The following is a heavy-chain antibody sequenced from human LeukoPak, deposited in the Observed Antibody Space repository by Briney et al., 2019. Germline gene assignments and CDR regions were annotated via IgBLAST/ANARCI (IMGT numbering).Heavy chain of an antibody. CDR3: ARLNDYFSFAFDI. D-gene: IGHD4/OR15-4a*01. V-gene: IGHV4-39*01. CDR2: IYYSGST. Sequence: IPSETLSLTCTVSGGSISSSSYYWGWIRQPPGKGLEWIGSIYYSGSTYYNPSLKSRVTISVDTSKNQFSLKLSSVTAADTAVYYCARLNDYFSFAFDIWGQGTMVTVSS. J-gene: IGHJ3*02. CDR1: GGSISSSSYY.